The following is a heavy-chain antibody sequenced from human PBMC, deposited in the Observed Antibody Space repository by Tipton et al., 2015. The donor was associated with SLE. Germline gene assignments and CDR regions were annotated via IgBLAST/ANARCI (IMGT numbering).Heavy chain of an antibody. CDR2: IYYSGST. V-gene: IGHV4-59*01. CDR1: GGSISSYY. D-gene: IGHD1-20*01. J-gene: IGHJ4*02. Sequence: TLSLTCTVSGGSISSYYWSWIRQPPGKGLEWIGYIYYSGSTNYNPSLKSRVTISVDTSKNQFSLKLSSVTAADTAVYYCARALGYNYSYDYFNYWGQGSLVTVSS. CDR3: ARALGYNYSYDYFNY.